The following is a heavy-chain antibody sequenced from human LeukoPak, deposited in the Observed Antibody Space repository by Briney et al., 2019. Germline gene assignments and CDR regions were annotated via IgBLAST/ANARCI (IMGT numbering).Heavy chain of an antibody. J-gene: IGHJ4*02. CDR2: ISYDGSNK. V-gene: IGHV3-30-3*01. CDR1: GFTFSSYA. CDR3: ARGGGGRPLDY. Sequence: GGSLRLSCAASGFTFSSYAMHWVRQAPGKGLEWVAVISYDGSNKYYADSVKGRFTISRDNSKNTLYLQMNSLKVEDTAVYYCARGGGGRPLDYWGQGTLVTVSS. D-gene: IGHD1-26*01.